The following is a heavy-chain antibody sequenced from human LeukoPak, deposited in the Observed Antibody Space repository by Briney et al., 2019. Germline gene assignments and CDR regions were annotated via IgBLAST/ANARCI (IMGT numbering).Heavy chain of an antibody. CDR1: GGSISISAYY. D-gene: IGHD3-22*01. J-gene: IGHJ4*02. V-gene: IGHV4-39*01. CDR3: AGRDDSSNYPRFDY. CDR2: IYYTGSTS. Sequence: SETLSLTCTVSGGSISISAYYWGWIRQPPGKGLEWIGNIYYTGSTSYYNPSLKSRVTISVDTSKNQFSLKLTSVTAADTAVYYCAGRDDSSNYPRFDYWGQGILVTVSS.